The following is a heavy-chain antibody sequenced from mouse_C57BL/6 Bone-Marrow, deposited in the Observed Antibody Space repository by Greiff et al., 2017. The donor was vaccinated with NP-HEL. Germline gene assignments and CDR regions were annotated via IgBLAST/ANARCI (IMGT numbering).Heavy chain of an antibody. CDR3: ARSFTTVVATSYFDY. Sequence: VMLVESGAELVRPGTSVKVSCKASGYAFTNYLIEWVKQRPGQGLEWIGVINPGSGGTNYNEKFKGKATLTADKSSSTAYMQLSSLTSEDSAVYFCARSFTTVVATSYFDYWGQGTTLTVSS. J-gene: IGHJ2*01. CDR2: INPGSGGT. D-gene: IGHD1-1*01. V-gene: IGHV1-54*01. CDR1: GYAFTNYL.